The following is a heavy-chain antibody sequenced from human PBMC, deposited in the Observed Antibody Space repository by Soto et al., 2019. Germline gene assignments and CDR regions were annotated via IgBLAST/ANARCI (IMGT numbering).Heavy chain of an antibody. CDR2: INPNSGGT. Sequence: ASVKVSCKXSGYTFTGYYMHWVRQAPGQGLEWMGWINPNSGGTNYAQKFQGRVTMTRDTSISTAYMELSRLRSDDTAVYYCARTSGRYYDSSGYLGYWGQGTLVTVSS. CDR3: ARTSGRYYDSSGYLGY. CDR1: GYTFTGYY. D-gene: IGHD3-22*01. V-gene: IGHV1-2*02. J-gene: IGHJ4*02.